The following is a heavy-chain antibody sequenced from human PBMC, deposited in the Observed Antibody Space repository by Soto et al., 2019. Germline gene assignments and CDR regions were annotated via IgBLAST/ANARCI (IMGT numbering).Heavy chain of an antibody. J-gene: IGHJ4*02. CDR1: GGSISSSSYY. CDR3: ARHADAGIAAAAPGY. Sequence: SETLSLTCTVSGGSISSSSYYWGWIRQPPGKGLEWIGSIYYSGSTYYNPSLKSRVTISVDTSKNQFSLKLSSVTAADTAVYYCARHADAGIAAAAPGYWGQGTLVTVSS. D-gene: IGHD6-13*01. V-gene: IGHV4-39*01. CDR2: IYYSGST.